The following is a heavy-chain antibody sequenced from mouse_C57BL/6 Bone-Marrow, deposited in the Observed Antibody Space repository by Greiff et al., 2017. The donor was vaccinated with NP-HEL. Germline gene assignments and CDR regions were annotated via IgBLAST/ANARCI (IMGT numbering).Heavy chain of an antibody. Sequence: QVQLKQSGPELVKPGASVKLSCKASGYTFTSYDINWVKQRPGQGLEWIGWIYPRDGSTKYNEKFKGKATLTVDTSSSTAYMELHSLTSEDSAVYLCARRIITTVVAQWYFDVWGTGTTVTVSS. J-gene: IGHJ1*03. CDR3: ARRIITTVVAQWYFDV. CDR2: IYPRDGST. D-gene: IGHD1-1*01. V-gene: IGHV1-85*01. CDR1: GYTFTSYD.